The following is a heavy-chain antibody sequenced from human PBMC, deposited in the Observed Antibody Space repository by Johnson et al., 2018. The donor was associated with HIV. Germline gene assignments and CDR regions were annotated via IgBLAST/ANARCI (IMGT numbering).Heavy chain of an antibody. V-gene: IGHV3-7*01. CDR3: AREWGIAARRGGAFDI. Sequence: VQLVESGGGVVQPGGSLRLSCAASGFTFSDYGMHWVRQAPGKGLEWVANIKQDGSEKYYVDSVKGRFTISRDNAKNSLYLQMNSLRAEDTAVYYCAREWGIAARRGGAFDIWGQGTMVTVSS. CDR1: GFTFSDYG. CDR2: IKQDGSEK. J-gene: IGHJ3*02. D-gene: IGHD6-6*01.